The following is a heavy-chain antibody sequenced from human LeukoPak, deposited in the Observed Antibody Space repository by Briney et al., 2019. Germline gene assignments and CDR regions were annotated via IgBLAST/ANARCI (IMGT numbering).Heavy chain of an antibody. J-gene: IGHJ5*02. Sequence: GASVKVSCKASGYTFTSYGISWVRQAPGQGLEWMGWISAYNGNTNYAQKLQGRVTMTTDTSTSTAYMELRSLRSDDTAVYYCASWDDYGDLVRGFDPWGQGTLVTVSS. D-gene: IGHD4-17*01. CDR1: GYTFTSYG. V-gene: IGHV1-18*01. CDR3: ASWDDYGDLVRGFDP. CDR2: ISAYNGNT.